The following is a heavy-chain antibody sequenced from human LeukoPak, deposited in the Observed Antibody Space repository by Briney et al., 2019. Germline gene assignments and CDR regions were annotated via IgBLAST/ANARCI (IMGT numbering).Heavy chain of an antibody. CDR3: VRASRGYSGSGTYLYYFDH. Sequence: ASVKVSCKASGYTFISNDINWVRQATGQGLEWMGWMNPNNGNAGYAQKFQGRVTMTRDTSISTAYMELSSLRSEDTAVYYCVRASRGYSGSGTYLYYFDHWGQGTLVTVSS. J-gene: IGHJ4*02. CDR2: MNPNNGNA. V-gene: IGHV1-8*01. CDR1: GYTFISND. D-gene: IGHD3-10*01.